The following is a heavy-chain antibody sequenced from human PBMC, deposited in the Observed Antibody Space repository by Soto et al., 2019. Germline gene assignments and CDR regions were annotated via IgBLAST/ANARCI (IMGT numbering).Heavy chain of an antibody. CDR2: ISYDGSNK. CDR3: ARDTGVETTAARPPYYYCGMDV. CDR1: GFTFSSYA. J-gene: IGHJ6*02. D-gene: IGHD6-6*01. V-gene: IGHV3-30-3*01. Sequence: QVQLVESGGGVVQPGRCLRLSCAASGFTFSSYAMHWVRQAPGKGLEWVADISYDGSNKYYADSVKGRFTISRDNSKNTLYLQMNSLRAEDTAVYYCARDTGVETTAARPPYYYCGMDVWGQGTTVTVSS.